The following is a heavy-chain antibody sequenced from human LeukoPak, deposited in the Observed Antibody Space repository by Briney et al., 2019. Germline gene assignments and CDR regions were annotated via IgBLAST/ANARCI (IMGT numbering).Heavy chain of an antibody. CDR1: GGSFSGYY. V-gene: IGHV4-34*01. J-gene: IGHJ5*02. CDR2: INHSGST. CDR3: ARELIAAAGYNWFDP. D-gene: IGHD6-13*01. Sequence: SETLSLTCAVYGGSFSGYYWSWIRQPPGKVLEWFGEINHSGSTNYNPSLKSRVTISVDTSKNQFSLKLSSVTAADTAVYYCARELIAAAGYNWFDPWGQGTLVTVSS.